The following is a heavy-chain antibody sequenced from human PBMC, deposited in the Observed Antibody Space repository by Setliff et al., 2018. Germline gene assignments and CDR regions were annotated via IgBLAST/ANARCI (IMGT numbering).Heavy chain of an antibody. CDR3: ARNDRPWRYYFDY. V-gene: IGHV4-31*03. CDR2: IYYSGST. D-gene: IGHD3-9*01. CDR1: GGSISSGGYY. Sequence: SETLSLTCTVSGGSISSGGYYWSWIRQHPGKGLEWIGYIYYSGSTYYNPSLKSRVTISVDTSKNQFSLKLSSVTAADTAVYYCARNDRPWRYYFDYWGQGTLGTVSS. J-gene: IGHJ4*02.